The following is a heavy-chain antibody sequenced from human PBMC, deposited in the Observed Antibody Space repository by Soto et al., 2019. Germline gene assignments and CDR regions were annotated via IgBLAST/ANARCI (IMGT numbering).Heavy chain of an antibody. CDR1: GGSVTNSSYY. Sequence: PSETLCLTCTVSGGSVTNSSYYWGWIRQSPGKGLEWIGSVYYRGRSYSKSSVKSRVTISVDTSKNRFSLSLNSVTASDTAVYFCVSQRTTVPTKAYFDYWGPGALVTVSS. D-gene: IGHD4-17*01. CDR3: VSQRTTVPTKAYFDY. CDR2: VYYRGRS. V-gene: IGHV4-39*01. J-gene: IGHJ4*02.